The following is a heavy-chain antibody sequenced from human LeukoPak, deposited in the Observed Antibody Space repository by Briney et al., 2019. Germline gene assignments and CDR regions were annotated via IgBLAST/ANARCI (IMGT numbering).Heavy chain of an antibody. CDR1: GYSIRRGYH. D-gene: IGHD3-16*01. CDR3: AREIVGGAPGW. Sequence: SETLSPTCAGSGYSIRRGYHWGWTRQTPGKGLEGIGRFYAAGNPYYSPPLKSRVTISLDKSKNLFTLDLRSVTAANTAVYYGAREIVGGAPGWWGQGTLVTVSS. V-gene: IGHV4-38-2*02. J-gene: IGHJ4*02. CDR2: FYAAGNP.